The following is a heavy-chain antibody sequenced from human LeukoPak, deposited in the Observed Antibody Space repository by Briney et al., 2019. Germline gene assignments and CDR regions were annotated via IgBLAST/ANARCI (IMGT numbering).Heavy chain of an antibody. D-gene: IGHD2-2*01. Sequence: GASVKVSCKASGYTFTSYDINWVRQATGQGLEWMGWMNPNSGNTGYAQKFQGRVTMTRNTSTSTAYMELSSLRSEDTAVYYCARPGRKSTSPTDYWGQGTLVTVSS. V-gene: IGHV1-8*01. CDR3: ARPGRKSTSPTDY. CDR2: MNPNSGNT. J-gene: IGHJ4*02. CDR1: GYTFTSYD.